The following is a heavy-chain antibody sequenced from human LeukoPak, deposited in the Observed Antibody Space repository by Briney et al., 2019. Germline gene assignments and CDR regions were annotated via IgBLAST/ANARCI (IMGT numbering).Heavy chain of an antibody. V-gene: IGHV4-34*01. J-gene: IGHJ4*02. D-gene: IGHD5-12*01. Sequence: SETLSLTCAVYGGSFSGYYWSWIRQPPGKGLEWIGENNHSGSTNYNPSLKSRVTISVDTSKNQFSLKLSSVTAADTAVYYCARGGWGGRWLQLSYFDYWGQGTLVTVSS. CDR1: GGSFSGYY. CDR2: NNHSGST. CDR3: ARGGWGGRWLQLSYFDY.